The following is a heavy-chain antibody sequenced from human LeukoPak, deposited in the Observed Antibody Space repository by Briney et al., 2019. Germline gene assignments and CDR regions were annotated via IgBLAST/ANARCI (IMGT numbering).Heavy chain of an antibody. J-gene: IGHJ4*02. Sequence: SETLSLTCTVSGGSISSYYWSWIRQPPGKGLEWIGYIYYSGSTNYNPSLKSRVTISVDTSKNQFSLKLSSVTAADTAVYYCARGDGSGSYLVWWGQGTVVTVSS. CDR1: GGSISSYY. CDR3: ARGDGSGSYLVW. V-gene: IGHV4-59*08. CDR2: IYYSGST. D-gene: IGHD3-10*01.